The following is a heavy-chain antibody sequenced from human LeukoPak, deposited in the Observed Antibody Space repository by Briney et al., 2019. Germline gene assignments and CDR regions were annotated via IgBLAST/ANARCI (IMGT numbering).Heavy chain of an antibody. CDR2: INTNTGNP. CDR1: GYTFSSYT. V-gene: IGHV7-4-1*02. Sequence: ASVKVSCKASGYTFSSYTMNWVRQAPGQGLEWMGWINTNTGNPTYAQDYTGRFVFSLDTSVSTTYLQISRLKAEDTAVYYCASGPSYSGSNEYFDSWGQGTLVTVSS. CDR3: ASGPSYSGSNEYFDS. D-gene: IGHD1-26*01. J-gene: IGHJ4*02.